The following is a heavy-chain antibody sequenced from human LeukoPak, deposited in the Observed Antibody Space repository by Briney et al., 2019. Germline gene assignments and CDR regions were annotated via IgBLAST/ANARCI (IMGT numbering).Heavy chain of an antibody. D-gene: IGHD3-16*01. V-gene: IGHV4-34*01. J-gene: IGHJ5*02. CDR2: INHSGST. Sequence: SETLSLTCAVYGGSFSGYYWSWIRQPPGKGLEWIGEINHSGSTNYNPSLKSRVTISVETSKNQFSLKLRSVTAADTAVYYCARRGGFRLWFDPWGQGTLVTVSS. CDR3: ARRGGFRLWFDP. CDR1: GGSFSGYY.